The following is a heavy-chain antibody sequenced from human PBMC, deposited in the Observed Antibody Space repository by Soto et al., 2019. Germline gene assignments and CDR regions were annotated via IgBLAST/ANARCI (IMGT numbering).Heavy chain of an antibody. CDR1: GYTFTSYD. CDR3: AGGDGRWVRFLRRVYSYGMDV. V-gene: IGHV1-8*01. Sequence: QVQLVQSGAEVKKPGASVKVSCKASGYTFTSYDINWVRQATGQGLDWMGWMNPNSGNTGNAQKFEGRVTMTRNTPISTADMRLGSLRSGDPAVYYCAGGDGRWVRFLRRVYSYGMDVWGQGTTVTVSS. J-gene: IGHJ6*02. CDR2: MNPNSGNT. D-gene: IGHD3-3*01.